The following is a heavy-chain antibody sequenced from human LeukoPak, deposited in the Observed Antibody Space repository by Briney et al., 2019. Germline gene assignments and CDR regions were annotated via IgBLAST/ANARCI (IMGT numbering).Heavy chain of an antibody. J-gene: IGHJ4*02. Sequence: PGGSLRLSCAASGFTFSSYGMHWVRQAPGKGLEWVAFIRYDGSNKYYADSVKGRFTISRDNSKNSLYLQMNSLRDDDTAVHYCARDLRGSGNYEFDYWGQGTLVTVSS. V-gene: IGHV3-30*02. D-gene: IGHD3-10*01. CDR2: IRYDGSNK. CDR1: GFTFSSYG. CDR3: ARDLRGSGNYEFDY.